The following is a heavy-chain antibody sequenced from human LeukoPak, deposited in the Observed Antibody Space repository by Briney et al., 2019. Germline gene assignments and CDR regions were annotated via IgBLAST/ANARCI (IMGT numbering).Heavy chain of an antibody. CDR1: GFTLTNNW. CDR2: IKGDGSHT. V-gene: IGHV3-74*01. Sequence: GGSLRLSCTASGFTLTNNWMHWVRQAPGKGLVWVSRIKGDGSHTIYADSVKGRFTISRDNAKNTLYLQMRSLRAEDTAVYYCVRDWDHFDFDSWGQGTLVTVSS. J-gene: IGHJ5*01. CDR3: VRDWDHFDFDS. D-gene: IGHD3-9*01.